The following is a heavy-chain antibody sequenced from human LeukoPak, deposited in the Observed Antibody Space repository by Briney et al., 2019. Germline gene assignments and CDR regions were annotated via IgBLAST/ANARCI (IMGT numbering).Heavy chain of an antibody. CDR3: ARVTGDYGEEGY. V-gene: IGHV1-2*02. CDR2: INPNSGGT. CDR1: GYTFTGYY. D-gene: IGHD7-27*01. Sequence: ASVKVSCKASGYTFTGYYMHWVRQAPGQGLEWMGWINPNSGGTNYAQKFQGRVTMTRDTSISTAYMELSRLRSDDTAVYYCARVTGDYGEEGYWGQGTLVTVSS. J-gene: IGHJ4*02.